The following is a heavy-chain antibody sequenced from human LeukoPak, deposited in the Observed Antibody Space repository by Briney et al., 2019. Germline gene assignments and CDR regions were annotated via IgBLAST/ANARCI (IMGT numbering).Heavy chain of an antibody. CDR2: ISSSSSYI. CDR1: GFTFSTYS. D-gene: IGHD4-17*01. J-gene: IGHJ4*02. CDR3: ARDGPYGDWLSYYFDY. Sequence: PGGSLRLSCSASGFTFSTYSMSWVRQAPGKGLEWVSFISSSSSYIYYADSVKGRFAISRDNAKNLLYLQMNSLRAEDTAVYYCARDGPYGDWLSYYFDYWGQGTLVTVSS. V-gene: IGHV3-21*06.